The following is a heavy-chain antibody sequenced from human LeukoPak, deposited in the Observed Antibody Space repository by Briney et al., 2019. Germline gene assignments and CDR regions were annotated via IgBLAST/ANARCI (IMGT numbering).Heavy chain of an antibody. V-gene: IGHV3-49*04. Sequence: PGGSLRLSCTTSGFTFDDYAMSWVRQAPGKGLEWVGFIRSKGYSGTTEYAASVKGRFTISRDDSKSIAYLQMNSLKTEDTAVYYCTRDLGNYDFWSGYSPRDYYYYMDVWGKGTTVTVSS. CDR3: TRDLGNYDFWSGYSPRDYYYYMDV. D-gene: IGHD3-3*01. CDR1: GFTFDDYA. J-gene: IGHJ6*03. CDR2: IRSKGYSGTT.